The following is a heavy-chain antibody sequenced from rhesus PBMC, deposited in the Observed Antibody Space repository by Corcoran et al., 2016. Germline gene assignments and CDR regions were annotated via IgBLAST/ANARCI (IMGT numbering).Heavy chain of an antibody. Sequence: QVQLQESGPGLVKPSETLSLTCAVSGGSICSSYWRWIRQAPGQGLEWIGRLDSSGSTYNNPSLKSRVTLSVVTSKNQFSLKLRSVTAADTAVYYCARHGYYYGRGWGLDSWGQGVVVTVSS. V-gene: IGHV4S11*01. CDR1: GGSICSSY. CDR3: ARHGYYYGRGWGLDS. J-gene: IGHJ6*01. D-gene: IGHD3-28*01. CDR2: LDSSGST.